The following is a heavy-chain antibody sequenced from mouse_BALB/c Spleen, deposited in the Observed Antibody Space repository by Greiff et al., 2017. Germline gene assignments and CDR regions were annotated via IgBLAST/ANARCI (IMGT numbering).Heavy chain of an antibody. CDR3: ARQNYGSSLAMDY. V-gene: IGHV5-12-1*01. CDR2: ISSGGGNT. J-gene: IGHJ4*01. CDR1: GFAFSSYD. Sequence: EVQLVESGGGLVKPGGSLKLSCAASGFAFSSYDMSWVRQTPEKRLEWVAYISSGGGNTYYPDTVKGRFTISRDNAKNTLYLQMSSLKSEDTAMYYCARQNYGSSLAMDYWGQGTSVTVSS. D-gene: IGHD1-1*01.